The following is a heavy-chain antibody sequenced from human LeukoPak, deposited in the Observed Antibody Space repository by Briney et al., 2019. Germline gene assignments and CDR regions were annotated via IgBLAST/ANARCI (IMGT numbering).Heavy chain of an antibody. Sequence: SETLSLTCTVSGYSISSGYYWGWIRQPPGKGLEWIGSIYHSGSTYYNPSLKSRVTISVDTSKNQFSLKLSSVTAADTAVYYCARGPASSGWYSYYYYYMDVWGKGTTVTISS. V-gene: IGHV4-38-2*02. CDR3: ARGPASSGWYSYYYYYMDV. D-gene: IGHD6-19*01. J-gene: IGHJ6*03. CDR1: GYSISSGYY. CDR2: IYHSGST.